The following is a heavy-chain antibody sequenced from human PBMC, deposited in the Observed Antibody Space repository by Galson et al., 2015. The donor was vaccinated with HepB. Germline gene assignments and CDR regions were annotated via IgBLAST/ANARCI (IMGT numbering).Heavy chain of an antibody. CDR3: ARCQGSSSSWGANWFDP. CDR1: GGTFSSYA. CDR2: IIPIFGTA. Sequence: SVKVSCKASGGTFSSYAISWVRQAPGQGLEWMGGIIPIFGTANYAQKFQGRVTITANESTSTAYMELSSLRSEDTAVYYCARCQGSSSSWGANWFDPWGQGTLVTVSS. J-gene: IGHJ5*02. V-gene: IGHV1-69*13. D-gene: IGHD6-6*01.